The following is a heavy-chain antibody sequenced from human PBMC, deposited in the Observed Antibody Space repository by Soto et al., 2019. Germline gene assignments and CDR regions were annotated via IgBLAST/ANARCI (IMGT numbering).Heavy chain of an antibody. V-gene: IGHV3-30-3*01. D-gene: IGHD4-4*01. CDR3: AREAPDYNLSPGMAV. J-gene: IGHJ6*02. CDR1: GFTFSSYA. Sequence: QVQLVESGGGVVQPGRSLRLSCAASGFTFSSYAMHWVRQAPGKGLEWVAVISYDGSNKYYADSVKGRFTISRDNSKKTLYLQMNSLRAEDTAVYYCAREAPDYNLSPGMAVWGQGTTVTVSS. CDR2: ISYDGSNK.